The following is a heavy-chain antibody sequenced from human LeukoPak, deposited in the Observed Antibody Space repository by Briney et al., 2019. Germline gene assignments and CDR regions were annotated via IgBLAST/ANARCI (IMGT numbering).Heavy chain of an antibody. CDR1: GYTFTSYD. Sequence: ASVKVSCKASGYTFTSYDINWVRQAPGQGLEWMGWISVYNGNTNYAQKVQGRVTMTTDTSTSTAYMDLRSLRSDDTAVYYCVRVGGYYFAPDYWGQGTLVTVSS. D-gene: IGHD2-15*01. CDR3: VRVGGYYFAPDY. J-gene: IGHJ4*02. CDR2: ISVYNGNT. V-gene: IGHV1-18*01.